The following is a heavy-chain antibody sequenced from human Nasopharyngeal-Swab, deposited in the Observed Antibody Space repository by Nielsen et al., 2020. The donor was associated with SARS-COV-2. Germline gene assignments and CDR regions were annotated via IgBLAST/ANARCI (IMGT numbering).Heavy chain of an antibody. D-gene: IGHD2-21*01. V-gene: IGHV1-69*01. CDR2: ITPIFGTA. CDR3: ARSLSPDCGGDCYYFDY. Sequence: WVRQAPGQGLEWMGGITPIFGTANYAQKFQGRVTITADESTSTAYMELSSLRSEDTAVYYCARSLSPDCGGDCYYFDYWGQGTLVTVSS. J-gene: IGHJ4*02.